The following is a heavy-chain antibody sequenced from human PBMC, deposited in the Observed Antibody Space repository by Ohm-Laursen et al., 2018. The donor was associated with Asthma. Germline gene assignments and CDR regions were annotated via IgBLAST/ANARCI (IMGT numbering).Heavy chain of an antibody. V-gene: IGHV4-31*03. Sequence: SQTLSLTCTVSGASITSAPYYWNWIRQHPGKGLEWIGYIYYSWSTYYNPSLESRVTISLDSSKNQFSLKLSSVTAADTAVYYCARGVVDTAMNDAFDIWGQGTMVTVSS. D-gene: IGHD5-18*01. CDR3: ARGVVDTAMNDAFDI. CDR2: IYYSWST. J-gene: IGHJ3*02. CDR1: GASITSAPYY.